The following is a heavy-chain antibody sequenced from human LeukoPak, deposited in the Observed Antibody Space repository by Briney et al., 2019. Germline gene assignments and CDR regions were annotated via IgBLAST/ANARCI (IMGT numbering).Heavy chain of an antibody. V-gene: IGHV4-59*08. D-gene: IGHD6-13*01. CDR3: ASLGIAAAGSYYYGMDV. Sequence: PSETLSLTCTGSGGSISSYYWSWIRQPPGKGLEWIGYIYYSGSTNYNPSLKSRVTISVDTSKNQFSLKLSSVTAADTAVYYCASLGIAAAGSYYYGMDVWGQGTTVTVSS. J-gene: IGHJ6*02. CDR1: GGSISSYY. CDR2: IYYSGST.